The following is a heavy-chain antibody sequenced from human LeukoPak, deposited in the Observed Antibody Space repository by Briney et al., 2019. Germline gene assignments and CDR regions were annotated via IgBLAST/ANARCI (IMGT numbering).Heavy chain of an antibody. Sequence: ASVNVSCKASGYTFTSYYMHWVRQAPGQGLEWMGIINPSGGSTSYAQKFQGRVTMTRDMSTSTVYMELSSLRSEDTAVYYCARDHGYCSGGSCYSSYYYYYYYMDVWGKGTTVTVSS. V-gene: IGHV1-46*01. CDR1: GYTFTSYY. J-gene: IGHJ6*03. D-gene: IGHD2-15*01. CDR3: ARDHGYCSGGSCYSSYYYYYYYMDV. CDR2: INPSGGST.